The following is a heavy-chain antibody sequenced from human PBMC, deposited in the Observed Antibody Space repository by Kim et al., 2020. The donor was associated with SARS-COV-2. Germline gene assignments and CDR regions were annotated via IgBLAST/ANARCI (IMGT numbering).Heavy chain of an antibody. D-gene: IGHD3-3*01. J-gene: IGHJ5*02. V-gene: IGHV1-18*01. CDR1: GYTFTSYG. Sequence: ASVKVSCKASGYTFTSYGISWVRQAPGQGLEWMGWISAYNGNTNYAQKLQGRVTMTTDTSTSTAYMELRSLRSDDTAVYYCARERKNYDFWSGTKYNWFDPWGQGTLVTVSS. CDR3: ARERKNYDFWSGTKYNWFDP. CDR2: ISAYNGNT.